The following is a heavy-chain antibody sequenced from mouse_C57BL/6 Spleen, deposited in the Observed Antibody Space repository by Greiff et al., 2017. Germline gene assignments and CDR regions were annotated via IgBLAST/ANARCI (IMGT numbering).Heavy chain of an antibody. CDR2: INPNNGGT. CDR3: ARFDYDDIYYAMDY. V-gene: IGHV1-18*01. J-gene: IGHJ4*01. Sequence: VQLQQSGPELVKPGASVKIPCKASGYTFTDYNMDWVKQSHGKSLEWIGDINPNNGGTNYNQKFKGKATLPVDKSYSTAYMELRSLTSEDTAVYYCARFDYDDIYYAMDYWGQGTSVTVSS. D-gene: IGHD2-4*01. CDR1: GYTFTDYN.